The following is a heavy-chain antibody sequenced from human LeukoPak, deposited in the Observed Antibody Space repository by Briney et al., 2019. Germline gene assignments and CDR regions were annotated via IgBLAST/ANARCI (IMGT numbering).Heavy chain of an antibody. CDR2: VFYSGNT. D-gene: IGHD3-3*01. Sequence: PSETLSLTCGVSGGSINTNTFFWGWIRQPPGKGLEWIGNVFYSGNTMYNPSLKSRVTISIDTSKSQFSLSLSSVTAADTAMYWCVRQSRIFGVTRPGYMDVWGKGIMVSVSS. J-gene: IGHJ6*03. CDR3: VRQSRIFGVTRPGYMDV. CDR1: GGSINTNTFF. V-gene: IGHV4-39*01.